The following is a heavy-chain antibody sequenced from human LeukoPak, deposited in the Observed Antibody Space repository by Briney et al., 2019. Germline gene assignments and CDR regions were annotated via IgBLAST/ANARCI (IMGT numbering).Heavy chain of an antibody. CDR2: IYYRGST. CDR3: ARAHDFWSGYSYFEY. CDR1: GGSISSYY. V-gene: IGHV4-59*01. Sequence: SETLSLTCTVSGGSISSYYWSWIRQPPGKGLEWIGYIYYRGSTNYNPSLKSRVTISVDTSKNQFSLKLSSVTAADTAVYYCARAHDFWSGYSYFEYWGQGTLVTVSS. D-gene: IGHD3-3*01. J-gene: IGHJ4*02.